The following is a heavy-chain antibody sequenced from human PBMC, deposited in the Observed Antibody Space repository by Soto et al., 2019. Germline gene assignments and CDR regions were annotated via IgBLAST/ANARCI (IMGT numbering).Heavy chain of an antibody. CDR1: GGSISSSSYY. V-gene: IGHV4-39*01. D-gene: IGHD4-17*01. Sequence: QLQLQESGPGLVKPSETLSLTCTVSGGSISSSSYYWGWIRQPPGKGLEWIGSIYYSGSTYYNPSLKSRVTISVDTSKNQFSLKLSSVTAADTAVYYCPPSDYGSLLPLDVWGKGTTVTVSS. J-gene: IGHJ6*04. CDR2: IYYSGST. CDR3: PPSDYGSLLPLDV.